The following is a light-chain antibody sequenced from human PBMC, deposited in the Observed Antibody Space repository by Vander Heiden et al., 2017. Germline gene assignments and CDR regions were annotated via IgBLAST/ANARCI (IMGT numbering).Light chain of an antibody. CDR2: EVT. V-gene: IGLV2-8*01. J-gene: IGLJ2*01. CDR1: SSDVGGYNY. Sequence: QSALTQPPSASGSPGQSVTTPCTGTSSDVGGYNYVSWYQQNPGKTPQLMVYEVTKRPSGVPDRFSGSKYGNTAYLTVYGLQAEDEADYYCSSYGGSNNLLFGGGTKLTVL. CDR3: SSYGGSNNLL.